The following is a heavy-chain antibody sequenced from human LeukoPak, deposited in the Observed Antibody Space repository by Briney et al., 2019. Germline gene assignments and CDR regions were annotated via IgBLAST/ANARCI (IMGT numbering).Heavy chain of an antibody. Sequence: SETLSLTCAVYGGSFSGYYWSWIRQPPGKGLEWIGEINHSGSTNYNPSLKSRVTISVDTSKNQFSLKLSSVTAADTAVYYCASSPGHFGVKRYYFDYWGQGTLVTVSS. CDR1: GGSFSGYY. J-gene: IGHJ4*02. CDR2: INHSGST. V-gene: IGHV4-34*01. D-gene: IGHD4-17*01. CDR3: ASSPGHFGVKRYYFDY.